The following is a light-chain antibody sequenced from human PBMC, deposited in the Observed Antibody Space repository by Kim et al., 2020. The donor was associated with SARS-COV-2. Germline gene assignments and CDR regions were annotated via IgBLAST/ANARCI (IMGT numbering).Light chain of an antibody. J-gene: IGLJ3*02. V-gene: IGLV3-1*01. Sequence: SYELTQPPSVSVSPGQTASITCSGDELGNKYVCWYQQKAGQSPQLVIYQNTKRPSGIPERFSGSNSGSTATLTISGTQPMDEADFYCQAWDSSTHWVFGGVTKLTV. CDR1: ELGNKY. CDR3: QAWDSSTHWV. CDR2: QNT.